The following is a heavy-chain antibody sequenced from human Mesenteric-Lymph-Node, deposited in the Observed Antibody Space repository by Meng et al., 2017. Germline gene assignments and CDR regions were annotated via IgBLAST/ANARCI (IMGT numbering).Heavy chain of an antibody. Sequence: QVLLLHARPEVKKPGASVRVSCKASGYTFGSYGICWVRQAPGQGLEWMGWFVNYVDTYPAPKFQGRVTMTTDTHTNTAFMELRSLTSDDTAVYYCASGTPGRSYCDYWGQGTLVTVSS. CDR2: FVNYVDT. J-gene: IGHJ4*02. CDR3: ASGTPGRSYCDY. CDR1: GYTFGSYG. V-gene: IGHV1-18*01. D-gene: IGHD2-15*01.